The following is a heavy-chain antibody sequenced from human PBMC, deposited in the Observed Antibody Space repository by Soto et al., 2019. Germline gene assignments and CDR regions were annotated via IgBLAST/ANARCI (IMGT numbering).Heavy chain of an antibody. CDR1: GYTFTSYA. CDR2: INAGNGNT. Sequence: QVQLVQSGAEVKKPGASVKVSCKASGYTFTSYAMHWVRQAPGQRLEWMGWINAGNGNTKYSQKFPGRVTITRDTSASSAHMELSSLRSEDTAVYYCARGYGGYFHWFHPWAQGTLVPVS. D-gene: IGHD4-17*01. J-gene: IGHJ5*02. CDR3: ARGYGGYFHWFHP. V-gene: IGHV1-3*01.